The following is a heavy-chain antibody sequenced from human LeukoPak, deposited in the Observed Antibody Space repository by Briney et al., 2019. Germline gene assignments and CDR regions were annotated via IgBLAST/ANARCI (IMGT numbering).Heavy chain of an antibody. CDR1: GFTFSAYS. Sequence: GGSLRLPCAASGFTFSAYSMNWVRQAPGKGLEWVSSISSSSTFISYADSVKGRFTMSRDNAKNTLFLQINSLRAEDTAVYYCAREILAPGKTHDYWGQGTLVTVSS. V-gene: IGHV3-21*01. J-gene: IGHJ4*02. CDR2: ISSSSTFI. CDR3: AREILAPGKTHDY.